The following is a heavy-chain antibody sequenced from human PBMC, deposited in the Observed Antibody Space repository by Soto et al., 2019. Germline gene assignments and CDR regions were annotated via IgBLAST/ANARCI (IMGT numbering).Heavy chain of an antibody. Sequence: SETLSLTCTVSVASISSGGYYWSWIRQHPGEGLEWIGYIYYSGSTSYNPSLKSRVTISVDTSKNQFSLKLSSVTDADTAVYYCARESKYDTSGYPPWFAPWGQGTLVSVSS. D-gene: IGHD3-22*01. CDR1: VASISSGGYY. J-gene: IGHJ5*02. V-gene: IGHV4-31*03. CDR2: IYYSGST. CDR3: ARESKYDTSGYPPWFAP.